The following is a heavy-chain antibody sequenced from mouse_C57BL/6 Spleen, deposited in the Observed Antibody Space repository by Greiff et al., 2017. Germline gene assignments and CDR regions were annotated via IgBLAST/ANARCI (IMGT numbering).Heavy chain of an antibody. Sequence: VQLKQSGAELVRPGTSVKVSCKASGYAFTNYLIEWVKQRPGQGLEWIGVINPGSGGTNYNEKFKGKATLTADKSSSTAYMQLSSLTSEDSAVYFCARSLYYGNYVGYFDVWGTGTTVTVSS. CDR1: GYAFTNYL. CDR3: ARSLYYGNYVGYFDV. CDR2: INPGSGGT. D-gene: IGHD2-1*01. J-gene: IGHJ1*03. V-gene: IGHV1-54*01.